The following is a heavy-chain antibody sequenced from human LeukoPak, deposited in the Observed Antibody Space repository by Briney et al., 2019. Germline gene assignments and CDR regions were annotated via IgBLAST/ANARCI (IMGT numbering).Heavy chain of an antibody. D-gene: IGHD2-15*01. J-gene: IGHJ5*01. V-gene: IGHV3-23*01. CDR3: VKDYCHGGFCPFPFFDS. CDR2: IGGAGDT. CDR1: GFTVSSHA. Sequence: PGVSLRRSCAVSGFTVSSHAMSRVRQASGKGLEWVSLIGGAGDTFYADSVKGRFALSRDNSRNTVYLQMNSLRAEDTATYYCVKDYCHGGFCPFPFFDSWGQGTLVTVSP.